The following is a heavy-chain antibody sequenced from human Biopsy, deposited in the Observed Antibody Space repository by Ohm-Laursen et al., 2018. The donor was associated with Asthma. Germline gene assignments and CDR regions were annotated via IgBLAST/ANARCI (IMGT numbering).Heavy chain of an antibody. CDR3: ARISICRTTPCYSYFSYSMDV. CDR2: ISPGAGST. J-gene: IGHJ6*02. CDR1: GFTFSSYG. D-gene: IGHD2-2*01. V-gene: IGHV3-23*01. Sequence: GSLRLSCAASGFTFSSYGMNWVRQAPGKGLQWVSSISPGAGSTYYADSVRGRFTISRDNSNTVFLQMNSLRAEDTAVYYCARISICRTTPCYSYFSYSMDVWGQGTTVTVSS.